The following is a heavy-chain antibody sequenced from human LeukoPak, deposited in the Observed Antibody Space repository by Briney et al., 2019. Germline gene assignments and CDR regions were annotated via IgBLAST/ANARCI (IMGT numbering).Heavy chain of an antibody. Sequence: PSETLSLTCTVSGGSITTYYWSWIRQPPGKGLEWIGFIYYNGITNYNPSLKSRVTISVDTSKTQFSLKLSSATAADTAVYYCARVSHFDSSGYSPWGQGTLVTVSS. CDR2: IYYNGIT. CDR1: GGSITTYY. J-gene: IGHJ4*02. V-gene: IGHV4-59*01. D-gene: IGHD3-22*01. CDR3: ARVSHFDSSGYSP.